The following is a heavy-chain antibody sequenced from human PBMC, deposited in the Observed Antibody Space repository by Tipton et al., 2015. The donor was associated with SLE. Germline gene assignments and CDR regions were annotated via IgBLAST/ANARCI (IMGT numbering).Heavy chain of an antibody. CDR1: GGSITSHF. CDR2: IYYGGST. D-gene: IGHD5-18*01. CDR3: ARIRGYQYGVYYYYMDV. J-gene: IGHJ6*03. Sequence: TLSLTCAVSGGSITSHFWSWIRQPPGKRLEWLGFIYYGGSTNYNPSLKSRLSIYVDATKNQLSLRLTSVTAADTAMYYCARIRGYQYGVYYYYMDVWGKGATVIVSS. V-gene: IGHV4-59*08.